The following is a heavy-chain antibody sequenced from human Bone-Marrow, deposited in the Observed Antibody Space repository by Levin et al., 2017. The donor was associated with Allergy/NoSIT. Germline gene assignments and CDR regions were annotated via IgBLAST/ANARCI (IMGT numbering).Heavy chain of an antibody. CDR3: ARPFWFGDLPSWYADV. CDR2: IYYTGST. CDR1: GGSINSTSDF. V-gene: IGHV4-39*01. J-gene: IGHJ6*02. Sequence: SETLSLTCSVSGGSINSTSDFWGWIRQPPGKGLEWIGSIYYTGSTYYNPSLKSRVTLFVDTSKNQFSLRLTSVTAADTAVYYCARPFWFGDLPSWYADVWGQGTMVTVSS. D-gene: IGHD3-10*01.